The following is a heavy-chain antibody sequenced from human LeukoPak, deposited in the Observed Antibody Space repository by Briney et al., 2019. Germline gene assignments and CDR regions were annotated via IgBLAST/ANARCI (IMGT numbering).Heavy chain of an antibody. J-gene: IGHJ5*01. CDR1: GGSISSYY. V-gene: IGHV4-59*01. CDR2: IYYSGST. Sequence: PSETLSLTCTVSGGSISSYYRSWIRQPPGKGLEWIGYIYYSGSTNYNPSLKSRVTISVDTSKNQFSLKLSSVTAADTAVYYCARREWMGAYNWFDSWGQGTLVTVSS. D-gene: IGHD3-3*01. CDR3: ARREWMGAYNWFDS.